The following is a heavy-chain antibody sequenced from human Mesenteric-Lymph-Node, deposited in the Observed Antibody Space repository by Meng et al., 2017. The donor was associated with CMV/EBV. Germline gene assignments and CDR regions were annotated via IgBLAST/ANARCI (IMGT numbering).Heavy chain of an antibody. D-gene: IGHD4-23*01. CDR3: ARDVPRQAGPGGNRGHFDY. J-gene: IGHJ4*02. CDR2: VYYSEFT. Sequence: GSLRLSCTVSGGSVSSYYWSWIRQPPGKGLEWIGFVYYSEFTNYNPSLKSRATISADTSKNQFSLRLSSVTTADTAVYFCARDVPRQAGPGGNRGHFDYWGQGTLVTVSS. V-gene: IGHV4-59*02. CDR1: GGSVSSYY.